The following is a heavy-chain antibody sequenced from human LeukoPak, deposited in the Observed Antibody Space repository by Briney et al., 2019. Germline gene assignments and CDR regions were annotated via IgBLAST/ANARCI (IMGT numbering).Heavy chain of an antibody. J-gene: IGHJ4*02. D-gene: IGHD3-10*01. CDR3: ARHALWPLGYGSGSYYDY. CDR1: GGSISSYY. Sequence: SETLSLTCTVSGGSISSYYWSWIRQPPGKGLEWIGYIYYSGSTNYNPSLKSRVTISVDTSKNQFSLKLSSVTAADTAVYYCARHALWPLGYGSGSYYDYWGQGTLVTVSS. V-gene: IGHV4-59*08. CDR2: IYYSGST.